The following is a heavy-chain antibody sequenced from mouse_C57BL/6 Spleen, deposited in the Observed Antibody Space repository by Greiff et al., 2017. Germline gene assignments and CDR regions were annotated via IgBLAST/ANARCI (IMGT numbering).Heavy chain of an antibody. CDR1: GFTFSSYA. CDR2: ISDGGSYT. CDR3: ASECDSNYPWFAY. V-gene: IGHV5-4*01. D-gene: IGHD2-5*01. Sequence: EVQLVESGGGLVKPGGSLKLSCAASGFTFSSYAMSWVRQTPEKRLEWVATISDGGSYTYYPDNVKGRFTISRDNAKNNLYLQMSHLKSEDTAMYYCASECDSNYPWFAYWGQGTLVTVSA. J-gene: IGHJ3*01.